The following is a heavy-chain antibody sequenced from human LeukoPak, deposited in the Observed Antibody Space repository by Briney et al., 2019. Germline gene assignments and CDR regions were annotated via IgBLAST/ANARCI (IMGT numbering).Heavy chain of an antibody. Sequence: SETLSLTCAVYGGSFSGYYWSWIRQPPGKGLEWIGEINHSGSTNYNPSLKSRVTISVDTSKNQFSLKLSSVTAADTAVYYCARIGELEGTSFDYWGQGTLVTVSS. CDR1: GGSFSGYY. D-gene: IGHD3-10*01. CDR2: INHSGST. J-gene: IGHJ4*02. CDR3: ARIGELEGTSFDY. V-gene: IGHV4-34*01.